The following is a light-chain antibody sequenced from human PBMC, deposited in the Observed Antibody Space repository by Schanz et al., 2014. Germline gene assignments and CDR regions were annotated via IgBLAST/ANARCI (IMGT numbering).Light chain of an antibody. CDR2: GAD. J-gene: IGKJ2*01. CDR3: QQYGSSPAYT. Sequence: EIVMTQSPGTLSLSPGERATLSCRASQSVSSNLAWYQQKPGQAPRLLIYGADRRATGIPDRFSGSGSGTDFTLTISRLEPEDFAVYYCQQYGSSPAYTFGQGTKLEMK. CDR1: QSVSSN. V-gene: IGKV3-20*01.